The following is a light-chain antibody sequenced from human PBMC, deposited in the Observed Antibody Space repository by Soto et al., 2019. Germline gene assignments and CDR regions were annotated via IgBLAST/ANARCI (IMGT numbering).Light chain of an antibody. CDR1: SGHNSYA. CDR3: QTWGSGIHVV. V-gene: IGLV4-69*01. J-gene: IGLJ2*01. CDR2: LNSDGSH. Sequence: QPVLTQSPSASASLGASVNLTCTLSSGHNSYAIAWHQQQPEKGPRYLMRLNSDGSHSKGDGIPERFSGSSSGAERYLTISRLQSEDEADYYCQTWGSGIHVVFGGGTKLTVL.